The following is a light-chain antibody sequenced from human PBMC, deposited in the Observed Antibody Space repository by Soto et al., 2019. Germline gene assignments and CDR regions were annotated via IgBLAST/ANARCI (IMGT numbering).Light chain of an antibody. V-gene: IGKV3-20*01. CDR2: ASS. Sequence: EIVLTQSPDTLSLSPGERATLACRASRSFASSSLAWYQQTPGQAPRLLIYASSTRATGSPDRISGSGSGRDFTLTTSRLEHEDSAVYYCQHYDSSPPYTFGQGTKLEIK. CDR1: RSFASSS. J-gene: IGKJ2*01. CDR3: QHYDSSPPYT.